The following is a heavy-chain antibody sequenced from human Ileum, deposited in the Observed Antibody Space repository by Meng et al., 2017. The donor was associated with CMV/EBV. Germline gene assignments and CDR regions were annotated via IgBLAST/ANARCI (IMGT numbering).Heavy chain of an antibody. D-gene: IGHD2/OR15-2a*01. J-gene: IGHJ4*02. CDR1: GASTANNNHF. V-gene: IGHV4-39*07. Sequence: SGTLSLTCTVSGASTANNNHFWAWIRQTPGRGLEWIGSVHNDGSSDYSPSLRSRATIFLDTSDTQFSLNLTSLTAADTAIYYCARVGTFRALYYFDFWGQGTLVTVSS. CDR2: VHNDGSS. CDR3: ARVGTFRALYYFDF.